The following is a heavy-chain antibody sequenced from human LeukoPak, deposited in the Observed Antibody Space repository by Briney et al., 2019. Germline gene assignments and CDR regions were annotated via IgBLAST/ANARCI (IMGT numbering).Heavy chain of an antibody. CDR2: IYYSGST. V-gene: IGHV4-59*01. CDR3: AREGRYCSSTSCYTEGHFDY. CDR1: GGSISSYY. Sequence: SETLSLTCTVPGGSISSYYWSWIRQPPGKGLEWIGYIYYSGSTNYNPSLKSRVTISVDTSKNQFSLKLSSVTAADTAVYYCAREGRYCSSTSCYTEGHFDYWGQGTLVTVSS. D-gene: IGHD2-2*02. J-gene: IGHJ4*02.